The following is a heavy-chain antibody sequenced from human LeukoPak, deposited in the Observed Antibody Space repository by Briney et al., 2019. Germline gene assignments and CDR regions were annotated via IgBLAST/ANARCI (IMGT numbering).Heavy chain of an antibody. D-gene: IGHD2-21*01. CDR1: GLRFSRYW. CDR2: TREDGGDR. CDR3: ARVARLGDAFDI. J-gene: IGHJ3*02. V-gene: IGHV3-7*01. Sequence: GGSLRLSCAASGLRFSRYWMTWVRQAPGKGLEWVANTREDGGDRYYVDSVKGRFTISRDNAKNSLYLQMNSLRAEDTAVYYCARVARLGDAFDIWGQGTMVTVSS.